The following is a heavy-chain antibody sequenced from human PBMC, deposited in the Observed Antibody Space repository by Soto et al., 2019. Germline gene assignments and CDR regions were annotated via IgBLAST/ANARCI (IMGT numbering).Heavy chain of an antibody. CDR3: AREGRGWHYFDY. Sequence: EVQLVETGGGLIQPGGSLRLSCAASGFTVSSNYMSWVRQAPGKGLEWVSVIYSGGSTYYADSVKGRFTISRDNSKITLYLQMNSLRAEDTAVYYCAREGRGWHYFDYWGQGTLVSVSS. CDR1: GFTVSSNY. CDR2: IYSGGST. V-gene: IGHV3-53*02. D-gene: IGHD6-19*01. J-gene: IGHJ4*02.